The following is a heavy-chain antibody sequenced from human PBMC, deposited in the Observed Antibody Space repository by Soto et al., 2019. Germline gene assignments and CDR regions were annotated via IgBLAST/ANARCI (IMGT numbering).Heavy chain of an antibody. V-gene: IGHV4-31*03. D-gene: IGHD5-12*01. CDR3: ARDTSWLQLSRAFDI. CDR2: VYYSGST. CDR1: GGSISSVGYY. J-gene: IGHJ3*02. Sequence: QVQLQESGPGLVKPSQTLSLTCTVSGGSISSVGYYWSWIRQHPGKGLEWIGYVYYSGSTYYNPSLKSRVNISVDTSKIQFSLKLSSVTAADTGVYSCARDTSWLQLSRAFDIWGQGTMVTVSS.